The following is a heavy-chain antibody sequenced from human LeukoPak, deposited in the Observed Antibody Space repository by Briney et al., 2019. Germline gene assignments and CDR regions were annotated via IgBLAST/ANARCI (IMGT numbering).Heavy chain of an antibody. CDR2: IYYSGST. J-gene: IGHJ4*02. CDR3: ASSLRYCSSTSCSYYFDY. Sequence: PSETLSLTCTVSGGSISRSRDYWGWIRQPPGKGLEWIGSIYYSGSTYYNPSLKSRVTISGDTSKNQFSLKLSSVTAADTAVYYCASSLRYCSSTSCSYYFDYWGQGTLVTVSS. CDR1: GGSISRSRDY. V-gene: IGHV4-39*07. D-gene: IGHD2-2*01.